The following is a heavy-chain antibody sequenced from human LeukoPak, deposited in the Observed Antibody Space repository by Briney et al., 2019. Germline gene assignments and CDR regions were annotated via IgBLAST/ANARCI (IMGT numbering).Heavy chain of an antibody. Sequence: SETLSLTCTVSGGAISSSSHYWGWIRQPPGKGLEWIGSIYNSGSIVYNPSLKSRVAISVDTSRNQFSLELNSVIASDTAVYYCARNRTVTDWFFDLWGRGTLVTVSS. CDR2: IYNSGSI. CDR3: ARNRTVTDWFFDL. V-gene: IGHV4-39*01. D-gene: IGHD4-17*01. J-gene: IGHJ2*01. CDR1: GGAISSSSHY.